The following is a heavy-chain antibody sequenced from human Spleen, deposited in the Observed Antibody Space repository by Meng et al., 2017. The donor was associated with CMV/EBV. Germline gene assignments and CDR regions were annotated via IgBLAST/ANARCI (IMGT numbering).Heavy chain of an antibody. J-gene: IGHJ3*01. Sequence: ASGYTFTGYYMHWVRQAPGKGLKWVGCINPNSGGTNYAQKFQGRVTMTRDTSISTAYMEVSSLRSDDTAVYYCASLKRDDLDAFDFWGQGTMVTVSS. CDR2: INPNSGGT. CDR1: GYTFTGYY. CDR3: ASLKRDDLDAFDF. D-gene: IGHD3-3*01. V-gene: IGHV1-2*02.